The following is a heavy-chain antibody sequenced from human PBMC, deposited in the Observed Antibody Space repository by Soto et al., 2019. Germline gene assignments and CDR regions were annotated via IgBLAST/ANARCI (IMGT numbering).Heavy chain of an antibody. Sequence: PSETLSLTCTVSGGSISGSSYYWGWIRQPPGKGLEWIGSIYYSGSTYYNPSLKSRVTISVDTSKNQFSLKLSSVTAADTAVYYCARQGTMVRGVYWGQGTLVTVSS. D-gene: IGHD3-10*01. CDR2: IYYSGST. J-gene: IGHJ4*02. CDR1: GGSISGSSYY. V-gene: IGHV4-39*01. CDR3: ARQGTMVRGVY.